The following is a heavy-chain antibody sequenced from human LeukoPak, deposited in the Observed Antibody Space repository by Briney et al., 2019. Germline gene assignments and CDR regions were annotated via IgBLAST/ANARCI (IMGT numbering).Heavy chain of an antibody. V-gene: IGHV1-69*13. D-gene: IGHD4-17*01. CDR1: GGTFSSYA. J-gene: IGHJ5*02. CDR2: IIPIFGTA. Sequence: ASVKVSCKASGGTFSSYAISWVRQAPGQGLGWMGGIIPIFGTANYAQKFQGRVTITADESTSTAYMELSSLRSEDTAVYYCARDYGDNNWFDPWGQGTLVTVSS. CDR3: ARDYGDNNWFDP.